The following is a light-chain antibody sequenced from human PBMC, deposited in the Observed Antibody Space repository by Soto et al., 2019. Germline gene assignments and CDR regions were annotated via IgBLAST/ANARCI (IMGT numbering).Light chain of an antibody. CDR2: DIS. Sequence: QSALTQPRSVSGSPGQSVPISGPGTSSDVGGYNYVSWHQQHPGKAPKLLIYDISQRSSGVPDRFSGSKSGNTATLTISGLQAEDEADYYCCSYAGTYTFYAFGTGTKVTVL. CDR1: SSDVGGYNY. J-gene: IGLJ1*01. V-gene: IGLV2-11*01. CDR3: CSYAGTYTFYA.